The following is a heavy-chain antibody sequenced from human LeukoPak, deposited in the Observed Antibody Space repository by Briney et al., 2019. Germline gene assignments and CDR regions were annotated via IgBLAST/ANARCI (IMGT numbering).Heavy chain of an antibody. Sequence: ASVKVSCKASGYTCTSYGISWVRQAPGQGLEWMGWISAYNGNTNYAQKLQGRVTMTTDTSTSTAYMELRSLRSDDTAVYYCTRVSPVDIAAAGPFDYWGQGTLVTVSS. CDR3: TRVSPVDIAAAGPFDY. CDR1: GYTCTSYG. J-gene: IGHJ4*02. V-gene: IGHV1-18*01. CDR2: ISAYNGNT. D-gene: IGHD6-13*01.